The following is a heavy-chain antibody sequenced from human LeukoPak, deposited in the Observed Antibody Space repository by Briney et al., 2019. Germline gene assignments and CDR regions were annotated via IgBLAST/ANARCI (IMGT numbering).Heavy chain of an antibody. CDR1: GGSLSGYR. CDR2: VDHSGST. Sequence: SETLSLTCEVYGGSLSGYRWTWIRQPPGKGLEWIGEVDHSGSTTYTSSLEGRVTITADNSKNQLSLSLTSVTAADTAAYYCARVFGYYYYYLDVWGKGTTVTVSS. J-gene: IGHJ6*03. V-gene: IGHV4-34*01. D-gene: IGHD3-10*01. CDR3: ARVFGYYYYYLDV.